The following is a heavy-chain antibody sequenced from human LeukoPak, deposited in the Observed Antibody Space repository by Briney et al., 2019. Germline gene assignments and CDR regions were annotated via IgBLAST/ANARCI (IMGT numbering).Heavy chain of an antibody. CDR1: GFTFSSYA. J-gene: IGHJ4*02. V-gene: IGHV3-23*01. CDR2: ISGSGGST. CDR3: ATVSYYDSSGYYWRAPFDY. Sequence: GGSLRLSCAASGFTFSSYAMSWVRQAPGKGLEWVSAISGSGGSTYYADSVKGRFTISRDNSKNTLYLQMNSLRAEDTAVYYCATVSYYDSSGYYWRAPFDYWGQGTLVTVSS. D-gene: IGHD3-22*01.